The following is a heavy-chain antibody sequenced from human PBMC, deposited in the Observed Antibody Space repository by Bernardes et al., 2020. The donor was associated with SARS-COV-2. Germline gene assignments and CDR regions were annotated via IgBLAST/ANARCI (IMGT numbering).Heavy chain of an antibody. D-gene: IGHD6-6*01. CDR1: GGSISSYY. CDR2: IYYSGST. CDR3: ARGSSSSAHALYYYYGMDV. Sequence: SETLSLTCTVSGGSISSYYWSWIRQPPGKGLEWIGYIYYSGSTNYNPSLKSRVTISVDTSKNQFSLKLSSVTAADTAVYYCARGSSSSAHALYYYYGMDVWGQGTTVTVSS. J-gene: IGHJ6*02. V-gene: IGHV4-59*08.